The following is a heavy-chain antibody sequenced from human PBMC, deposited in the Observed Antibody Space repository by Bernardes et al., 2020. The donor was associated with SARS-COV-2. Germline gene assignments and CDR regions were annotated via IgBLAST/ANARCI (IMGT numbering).Heavy chain of an antibody. J-gene: IGHJ4*02. CDR3: ASFWSGYCSSTSCFDDY. Sequence: VETLFLSCAASGFTFRSSAMHWVRQAPGPGLEWVAVISYDGSKYYADSVKGRFTISRDNAKNSLYLQMNSLRAEDTAVYYCASFWSGYCSSTSCFDDYWGQGTLVTGSS. CDR2: ISYDGSK. V-gene: IGHV3-30*07. D-gene: IGHD2-2*03. CDR1: GFTFRSSA.